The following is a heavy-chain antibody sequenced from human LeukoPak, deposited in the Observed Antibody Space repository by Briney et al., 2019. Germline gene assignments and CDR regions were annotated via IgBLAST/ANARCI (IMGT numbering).Heavy chain of an antibody. V-gene: IGHV3-33*01. CDR1: GFSFSSYG. CDR2: IWYDGSTK. Sequence: PGGSLRLSCAASGFSFSSYGMHWVRQAPGQGLERVAVIWYDGSTKYYPDPVKRRFTLPRDNSKNTPYLQMNSLRAEDTAVYYSARDWGEEHDHHSYYYGMDVWGQGTTVTVSS. J-gene: IGHJ6*02. CDR3: ARDWGEEHDHHSYYYGMDV. D-gene: IGHD3-16*01.